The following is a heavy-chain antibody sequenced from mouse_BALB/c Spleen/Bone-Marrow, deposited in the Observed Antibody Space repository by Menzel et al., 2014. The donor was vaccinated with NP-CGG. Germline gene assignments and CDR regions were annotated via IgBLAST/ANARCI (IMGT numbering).Heavy chain of an antibody. D-gene: IGHD1-1*01. V-gene: IGHV7-3*02. Sequence: EVKLVESGGGLVQPGGSLRLSCATSGFTFTDYYMNWVRQPPGKALEWLGFIRNKANGYTTEFSASVKGRFTISRDNSQSILYPQMNTLRAEDSATYYCARDIGGITLDYWGQGTTLTVSS. CDR2: IRNKANGYTT. CDR1: GFTFTDYY. J-gene: IGHJ2*01. CDR3: ARDIGGITLDY.